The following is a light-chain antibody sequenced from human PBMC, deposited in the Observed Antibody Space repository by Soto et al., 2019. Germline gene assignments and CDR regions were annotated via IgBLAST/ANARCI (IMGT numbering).Light chain of an antibody. CDR1: SSDIGGYNS. V-gene: IGLV2-14*03. Sequence: QSVLTQPASGSGAPGQASPISCTETSSDIGGYNSVSWYQHHPTKAPHIILYYGGDRPSWVSYRFSGSKSGNTASLTISGLQASDEADYFCTSYTRSTTNAFRSGTKFTVL. CDR3: TSYTRSTTNA. J-gene: IGLJ1*01. CDR2: YGG.